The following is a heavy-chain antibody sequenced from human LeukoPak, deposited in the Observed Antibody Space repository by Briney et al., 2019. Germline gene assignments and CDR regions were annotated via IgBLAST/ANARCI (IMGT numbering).Heavy chain of an antibody. J-gene: IGHJ4*02. Sequence: SETLSLTCTVTGGSFNIGSYYWSWIRQPAGKGLEWVGRIYTSGSTNYNPSLKSQVTISVDTSKNQFSLQLTSVTAADTAVYYCARAMRVDRFFDYWGQGILVTVSS. CDR2: IYTSGST. CDR1: GGSFNIGSYY. CDR3: ARAMRVDRFFDY. V-gene: IGHV4-61*02. D-gene: IGHD5-12*01.